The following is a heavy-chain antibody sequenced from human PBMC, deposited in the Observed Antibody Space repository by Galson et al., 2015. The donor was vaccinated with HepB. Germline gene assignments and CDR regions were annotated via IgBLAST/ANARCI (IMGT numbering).Heavy chain of an antibody. D-gene: IGHD1-26*01. CDR2: INPNSGGT. J-gene: IGHJ3*02. V-gene: IGHV1-2*04. CDR3: ARDLGGSYLGAFDI. Sequence: SVKVSCKASGYTFTGYYMHWVRQAPGQGHEWMGWINPNSGGTNYAQKFQGWVTMTRDPSISTAYMELSRLRSDHTAVYYCARDLGGSYLGAFDIWGQGTMVTVSS. CDR1: GYTFTGYY.